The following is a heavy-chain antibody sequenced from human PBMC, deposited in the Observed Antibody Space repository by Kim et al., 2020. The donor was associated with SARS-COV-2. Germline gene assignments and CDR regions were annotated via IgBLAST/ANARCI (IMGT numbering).Heavy chain of an antibody. Sequence: GGSLRLSCAASGFNFNAYTMNWVRQAPGKGLEWVSLITGSSDVIHYADSVKGRFTISRDNAKNSVYLQMNSLGAEDTAVYYCVRYSFDTTARNKDAFDI. D-gene: IGHD1-26*01. CDR2: ITGSSDVI. V-gene: IGHV3-21*01. CDR3: VRYSFDTTARNKDAFDI. CDR1: GFNFNAYT. J-gene: IGHJ3*02.